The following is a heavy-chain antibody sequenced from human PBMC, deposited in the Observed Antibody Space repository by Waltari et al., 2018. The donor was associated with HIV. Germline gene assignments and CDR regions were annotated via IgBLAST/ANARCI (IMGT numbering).Heavy chain of an antibody. CDR1: GGYVRSSSSF. D-gene: IGHD1-26*01. Sequence: QLQLQESGPGLVKPSETLSLACTVSGGYVRSSSSFWGWIRQPPGKGLEWVGRIYYTGRAYYNPSLKSRVTISVDTSKNQFSLKVTSVTAADTAVYYCARHALRVGAAYWNFDLWGRGTLVTVSS. CDR3: ARHALRVGAAYWNFDL. J-gene: IGHJ2*01. CDR2: IYYTGRA. V-gene: IGHV4-39*01.